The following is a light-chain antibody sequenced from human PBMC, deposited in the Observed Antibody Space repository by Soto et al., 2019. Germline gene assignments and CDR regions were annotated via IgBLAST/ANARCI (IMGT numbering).Light chain of an antibody. Sequence: EIVLTQSPGTLSLSPCERATLSSSASQSVSSNYLAWYQQKPGQAPRLLIYDASRRATGIPDRFSGSGSGTDFTLTISRLEPEDVAVYYCQQYGNSPSWTFGQGTKVDI. CDR1: QSVSSNY. CDR3: QQYGNSPSWT. V-gene: IGKV3-20*01. J-gene: IGKJ1*01. CDR2: DAS.